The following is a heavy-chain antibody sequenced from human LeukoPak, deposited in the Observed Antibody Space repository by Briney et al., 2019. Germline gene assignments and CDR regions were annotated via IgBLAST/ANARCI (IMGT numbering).Heavy chain of an antibody. Sequence: GGSLRLSCAVSGFTIGSYGMHWVRQAPGKGLEWVAFMRFDGSLKHYADSVKGRFTISRDNSKNTLYLQLNSLRAEDTAVYYCATIRSYDSTSSDFWGQGTLVTVSS. CDR3: ATIRSYDSTSSDF. CDR2: MRFDGSLK. CDR1: GFTIGSYG. D-gene: IGHD3-22*01. J-gene: IGHJ4*02. V-gene: IGHV3-30*02.